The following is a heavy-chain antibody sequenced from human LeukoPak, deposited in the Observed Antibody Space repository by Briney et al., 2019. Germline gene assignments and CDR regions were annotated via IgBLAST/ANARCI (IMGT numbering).Heavy chain of an antibody. D-gene: IGHD2-2*01. CDR1: GFTFDDYA. Sequence: GGSLRLSCEASGFTFDDYAMHWVRQAPGKGLEWVSGISWNSGSIGYADSVKGRFTISRDNAKNSLYLQMNSLRAEDTALYYCAKDSYANYYYGMDVWGQGTTVTVSS. J-gene: IGHJ6*02. V-gene: IGHV3-9*01. CDR3: AKDSYANYYYGMDV. CDR2: ISWNSGSI.